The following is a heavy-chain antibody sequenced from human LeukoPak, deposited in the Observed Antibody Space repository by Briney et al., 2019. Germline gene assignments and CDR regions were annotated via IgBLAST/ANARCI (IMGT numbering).Heavy chain of an antibody. CDR2: IIPIFGTA. Sequence: SVKVSCKASGGTFSSYAISWVRQAPGQGLEWMGGIIPIFGTANYAQKFQSRVTITADKSTSTAYMELSSLRSEDTAVYYCARDFIAADDAFDIWGQGTMVTVSS. CDR3: ARDFIAADDAFDI. D-gene: IGHD6-25*01. J-gene: IGHJ3*02. CDR1: GGTFSSYA. V-gene: IGHV1-69*06.